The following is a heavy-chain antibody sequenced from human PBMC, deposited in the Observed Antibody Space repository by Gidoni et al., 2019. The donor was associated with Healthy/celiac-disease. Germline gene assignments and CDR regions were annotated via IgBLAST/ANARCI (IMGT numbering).Heavy chain of an antibody. V-gene: IGHV3-33*01. J-gene: IGHJ6*02. CDR3: ARDKKSEDIVVVPVPYYYYGMDV. D-gene: IGHD2-2*01. Sequence: QVQLVESGGGVVQPGRSLRLSCAASGFTFRSSGMHWVRRAPGKCVEWVAVLWYDGSDKYYADAVKGRFTISRDNSKNTLYLQMTSLRAEDTAVYYCARDKKSEDIVVVPVPYYYYGMDVWGQGTTVTVSS. CDR1: GFTFRSSG. CDR2: LWYDGSDK.